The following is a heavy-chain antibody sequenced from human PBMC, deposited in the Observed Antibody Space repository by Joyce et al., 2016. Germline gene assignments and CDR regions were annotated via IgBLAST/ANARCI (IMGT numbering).Heavy chain of an antibody. CDR3: AEGVAVAGSLVDD. Sequence: EVQLVESGGGLTQPGSSLRLSCAASGFPFNDYAMHWVRQDPGKGLDWVSSSSWNSASLGYADSGKRRVTSSRDNGKNSLDQEMNSLRQEDTGLYYCAEGVAVAGSLVDDWGQGTLVTVSS. D-gene: IGHD6-19*01. CDR2: SSWNSASL. J-gene: IGHJ4*02. CDR1: GFPFNDYA. V-gene: IGHV3-9*01.